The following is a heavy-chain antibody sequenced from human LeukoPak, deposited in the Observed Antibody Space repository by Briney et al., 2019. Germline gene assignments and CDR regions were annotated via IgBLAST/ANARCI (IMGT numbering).Heavy chain of an antibody. CDR1: GFTFSNYW. CDR3: ASASSHRIAAGGDY. CDR2: IKQDGSEK. J-gene: IGHJ4*02. Sequence: GGSLRLSCAASGFTFSNYWMSWVRQAPGKGLEWVANIKQDGSEKYYVDSVTGRFTISRDNAKNSLYLQMNSLRAEDTAVYYCASASSHRIAAGGDYWGQGTLVTVSS. V-gene: IGHV3-7*01. D-gene: IGHD6-13*01.